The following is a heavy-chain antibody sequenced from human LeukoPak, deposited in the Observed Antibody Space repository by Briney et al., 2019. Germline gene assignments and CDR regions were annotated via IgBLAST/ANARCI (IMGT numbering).Heavy chain of an antibody. CDR3: ARDKVVVAASDAFDI. J-gene: IGHJ3*02. CDR1: GYTFTSYG. V-gene: IGHV1-18*01. CDR2: ISAYNGNT. Sequence: ASVKVSCKTSGYTFTSYGISWVRQAPGQGLEWMGWISAYNGNTNYAQKLQGRVTMTTDTSTSTAYMELRGLRSDDTAVYYCARDKVVVAASDAFDIWGQGTMVTVSS. D-gene: IGHD2-15*01.